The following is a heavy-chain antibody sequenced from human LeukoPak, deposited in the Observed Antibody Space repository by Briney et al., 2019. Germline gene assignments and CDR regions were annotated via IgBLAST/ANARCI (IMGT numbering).Heavy chain of an antibody. CDR3: ARSGSYTYNWFDP. Sequence: PSETLSLTCSVSGGSISDNYWSWIRQPPGKRLEWIGYIYYSGSTYYNPSLKSRVTISVGTSKNQFSLKLSSVTAADTAVYYCARSGSYTYNWFDPWGQGTLVTVSS. V-gene: IGHV4-59*12. D-gene: IGHD1-26*01. CDR2: IYYSGST. J-gene: IGHJ5*02. CDR1: GGSISDNY.